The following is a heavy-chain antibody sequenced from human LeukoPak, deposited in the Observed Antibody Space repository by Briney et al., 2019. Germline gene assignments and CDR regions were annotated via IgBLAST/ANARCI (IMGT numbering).Heavy chain of an antibody. V-gene: IGHV1-18*01. CDR1: GYTFTSYG. J-gene: IGHJ5*02. CDR3: AYGSGSYYKSTIRFDP. CDR2: ISAYNGNT. D-gene: IGHD3-10*01. Sequence: ASVKVSCKASGYTFTSYGISWVRQAPGQGLEWMGWISAYNGNTNYAQKVQGRVTMTTDTSTSTAYMELRSLRSDDTAVYYCAYGSGSYYKSTIRFDPWGQGALVTVSS.